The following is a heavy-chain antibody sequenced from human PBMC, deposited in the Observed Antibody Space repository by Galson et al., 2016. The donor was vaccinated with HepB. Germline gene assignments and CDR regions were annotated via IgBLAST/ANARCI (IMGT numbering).Heavy chain of an antibody. CDR2: INHSGRT. Sequence: SETLSLTCAVYGGSLRGYYWSWIRQPPGKGLEWIGEINHSGRTNNNPSLKSRLTISEDTSENQFSLNLISVTAADTGVYYCARGRRLNWYFDLWGRGTLVTVSS. V-gene: IGHV4-34*01. D-gene: IGHD1-14*01. CDR1: GGSLRGYY. CDR3: ARGRRLNWYFDL. J-gene: IGHJ2*01.